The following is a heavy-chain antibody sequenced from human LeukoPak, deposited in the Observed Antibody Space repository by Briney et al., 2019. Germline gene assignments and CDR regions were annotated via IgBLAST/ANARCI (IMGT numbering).Heavy chain of an antibody. CDR2: ISGSGGST. Sequence: GGSLRLSCAASGFTFSGYAMSWVRQAPGKGLEWVSAISGSGGSTYYADSVKGRFTISRDNSKNTLYLQMNSLRAEDTAVYYCAKARFLEWLLLNHWGQGTLVTVSS. CDR1: GFTFSGYA. D-gene: IGHD3-3*01. CDR3: AKARFLEWLLLNH. J-gene: IGHJ5*02. V-gene: IGHV3-23*01.